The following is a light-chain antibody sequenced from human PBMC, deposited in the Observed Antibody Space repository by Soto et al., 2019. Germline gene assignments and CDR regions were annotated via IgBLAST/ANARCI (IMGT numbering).Light chain of an antibody. J-gene: IGKJ4*01. V-gene: IGKV1-39*01. CDR3: QQSYNSLSVT. CDR1: QSIGKY. CDR2: AAS. Sequence: DIQMTQSPASLSASVGDRVTITCRASQSIGKYLNWYKQKPGKAPNLLIYAASSLQNGVPPRFSGSGSGTDFTLTIRSLQPEDFATYYCQQSYNSLSVTFGGGTKVEIK.